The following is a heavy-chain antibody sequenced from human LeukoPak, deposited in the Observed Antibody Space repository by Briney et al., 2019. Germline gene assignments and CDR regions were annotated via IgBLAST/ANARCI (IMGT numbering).Heavy chain of an antibody. D-gene: IGHD3-10*01. CDR3: ATDIGYYYGSGSRFDY. Sequence: GASVKVSCKASGYIFTSYGINWVRQAPAQGLDWMGWISAYNANTNYAQKLQGRVTMTTDKSTDTAYMELSSPRSEDTAVYYCATDIGYYYGSGSRFDYWGQGTLVTVSS. J-gene: IGHJ4*02. CDR2: ISAYNANT. V-gene: IGHV1-18*01. CDR1: GYIFTSYG.